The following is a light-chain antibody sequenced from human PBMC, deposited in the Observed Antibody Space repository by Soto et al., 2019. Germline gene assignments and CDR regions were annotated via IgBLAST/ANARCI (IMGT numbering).Light chain of an antibody. V-gene: IGKV3-15*01. CDR2: AAS. CDR3: QQYNNWPPLT. Sequence: EIVLTQSPATLSLSPGERATLFCRASQSVSSYLAWYQQKPGQAPRLLIYAASSLQSGVPSRFSGSGSGTEFILTISSLQSEDFAVYYCQQYNNWPPLTFGGGTKVDI. J-gene: IGKJ4*01. CDR1: QSVSSY.